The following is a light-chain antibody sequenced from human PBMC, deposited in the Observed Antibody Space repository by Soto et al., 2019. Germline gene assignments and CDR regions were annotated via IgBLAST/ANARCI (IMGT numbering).Light chain of an antibody. Sequence: EIVMTQSPATLSVSPGERASLSCRASQSVASNLAWYQHKPGQAPSLLIYDASTRATGIPSRCSGSGSGTEFTLTISSLQSEDFAVYYCQQYNDWPPATFGEGTKLEIK. V-gene: IGKV3-15*01. J-gene: IGKJ2*01. CDR2: DAS. CDR3: QQYNDWPPAT. CDR1: QSVASN.